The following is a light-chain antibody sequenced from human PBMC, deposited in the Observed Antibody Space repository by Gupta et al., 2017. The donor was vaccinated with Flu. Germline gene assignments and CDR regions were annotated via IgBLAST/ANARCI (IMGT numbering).Light chain of an antibody. CDR1: SIRNSY. CDR3: NSRDSTDNHQAV. V-gene: IGLV3-19*01. Sequence: SSELTQDPAVSVALGQTVRITCEGDSIRNSYASWYQQKPGQAPVLVIYAKNIRPSGIPARFSGSSSGNTASFTITGAQAEDEADYYCNSRDSTDNHQAVFGGGTKLTVL. J-gene: IGLJ2*01. CDR2: AKN.